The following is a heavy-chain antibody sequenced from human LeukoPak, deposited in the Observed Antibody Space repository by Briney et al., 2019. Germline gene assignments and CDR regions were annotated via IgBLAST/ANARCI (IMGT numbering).Heavy chain of an antibody. CDR3: ASTIAVTTPFDY. D-gene: IGHD6-19*01. CDR1: GYTFTSYY. Sequence: ASVKVSCKASGYTFTSYYMHWVRQAPGQGLEWMGIINPSGGSTSYAQEFQGRVTMTRDTSTSTVYMELSSLRSEDTAVYYCASTIAVTTPFDYWGQGTLVTVSS. CDR2: INPSGGST. V-gene: IGHV1-46*01. J-gene: IGHJ4*02.